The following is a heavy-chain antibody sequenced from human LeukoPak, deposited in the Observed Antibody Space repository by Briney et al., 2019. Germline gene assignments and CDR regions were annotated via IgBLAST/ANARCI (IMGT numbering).Heavy chain of an antibody. J-gene: IGHJ6*02. CDR2: MNPNSGNT. Sequence: ASVKVSCKASGYTFTSYDINWVRQATGQGLEWMGWMNPNSGNTGYAQKFQGRATMTRNTSISTAYMELSSLRSEDTAVYYCAGSLSGYYPQYGMDVWGQGTTVTVSS. V-gene: IGHV1-8*01. D-gene: IGHD3-3*01. CDR3: AGSLSGYYPQYGMDV. CDR1: GYTFTSYD.